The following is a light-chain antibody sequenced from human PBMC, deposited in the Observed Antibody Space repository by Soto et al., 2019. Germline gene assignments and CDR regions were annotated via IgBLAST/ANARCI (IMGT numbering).Light chain of an antibody. V-gene: IGKV3-20*01. CDR1: QSVSNNY. CDR2: GAY. CDR3: QQYGSSVLT. J-gene: IGKJ4*01. Sequence: EGVLTQSPGTLSLSPGERATLSCRASQSVSNNYLAWYQRKPGQAPRLLILGAYIRAAGIPDRFRGGASGTDFTLTISRLEPEDFAVYYCQQYGSSVLTFGGGTKVDIK.